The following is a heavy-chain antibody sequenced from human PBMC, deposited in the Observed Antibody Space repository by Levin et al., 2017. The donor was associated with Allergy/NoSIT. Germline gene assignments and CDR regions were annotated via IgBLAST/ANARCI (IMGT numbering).Heavy chain of an antibody. Sequence: PSQTLSLTCTVSGGSISSSYWSWIRQPPGKGLEWIGYIFYSGSTNYNPSLTSRVTISVDTSKNQFSLKLSSVTAADTAVYYCARESYSSGWCDYWGQGTLVTVSS. CDR2: IFYSGST. V-gene: IGHV4-59*01. J-gene: IGHJ4*02. D-gene: IGHD6-19*01. CDR3: ARESYSSGWCDY. CDR1: GGSISSSY.